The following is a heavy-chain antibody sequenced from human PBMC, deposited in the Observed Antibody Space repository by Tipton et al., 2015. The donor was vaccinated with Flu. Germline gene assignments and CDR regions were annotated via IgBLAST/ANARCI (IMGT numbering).Heavy chain of an antibody. D-gene: IGHD3-16*01. CDR2: INWAGDST. J-gene: IGHJ4*02. V-gene: IGHV3-43D*04. CDR3: GKDGGAARAGGEGGVLY. Sequence: SLRLSCAASGFTFDDYAMHWVRQAPGKGLEWVSLINWAGDSTYYADSVKGRFTISRDDSRNSLYLQMNSLRAEDTALYYCGKDGGAARAGGEGGVLYWGQGALVTVSS. CDR1: GFTFDDYA.